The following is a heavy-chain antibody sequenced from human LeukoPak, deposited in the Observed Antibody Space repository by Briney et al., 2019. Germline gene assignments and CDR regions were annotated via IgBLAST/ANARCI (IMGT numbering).Heavy chain of an antibody. CDR3: ARDKEGGSNDH. CDR1: GFTVSSNY. CDR2: IYSGGST. D-gene: IGHD2-15*01. V-gene: IGHV3-66*01. J-gene: IGHJ4*02. Sequence: GGSLRLSCAASGFTVSSNYMSWVRQAPGKGLEWVSVIYSGGSTYYADSVKGRFTISRDNTKNSVYLQMSGLRVDDTAIYYCARDKEGGSNDHWGQGTLVTVSS.